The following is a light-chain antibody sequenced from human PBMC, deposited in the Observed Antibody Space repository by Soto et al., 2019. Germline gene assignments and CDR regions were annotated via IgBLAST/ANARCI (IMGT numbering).Light chain of an antibody. CDR3: QQYNNWPGT. J-gene: IGKJ1*01. Sequence: EIVMTQSPTTLSVSAGSSTNLSCRASQSVSNSLALYQKKPGKAPRPLTYAASTRATGVPVRLSGSGYGTELTLTISSMQPEDFAVYYCQQYNNWPGTFGHGTKVDIK. V-gene: IGKV3-15*01. CDR2: AAS. CDR1: QSVSNS.